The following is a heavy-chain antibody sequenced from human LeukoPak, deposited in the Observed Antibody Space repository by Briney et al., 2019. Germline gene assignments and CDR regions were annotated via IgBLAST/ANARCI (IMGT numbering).Heavy chain of an antibody. CDR1: GFTFSSYA. J-gene: IGHJ4*02. CDR3: ARASYSGSYWTGWIDY. D-gene: IGHD1-26*01. Sequence: GGSLRLSCAASGFTFSSYAMSWVRQAPGKGLEWVSAISGSGGSTYYADSVKDRFTISRDNSKNTLYLQMNSLRAEDTAVYYCARASYSGSYWTGWIDYWGQGTLVTVSS. CDR2: ISGSGGST. V-gene: IGHV3-23*01.